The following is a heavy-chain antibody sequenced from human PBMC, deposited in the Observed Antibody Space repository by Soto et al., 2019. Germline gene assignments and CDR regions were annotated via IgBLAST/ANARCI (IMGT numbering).Heavy chain of an antibody. CDR1: GAPISTGNW. J-gene: IGHJ5*01. CDR2: IYHGGNT. Sequence: QVHLQESGPGLVQSSGTLSLTCGVSGAPISTGNWWTWVRQPPGKGLEWIGEIYHGGNTNYRPSLKSRVTISVDKAKNQFSLRLSSVTAADTAVYYCARHISYYYYSSAYYDSWGQGALVTGSS. V-gene: IGHV4-4*02. CDR3: ARHISYYYYSSAYYDS. D-gene: IGHD3-22*01.